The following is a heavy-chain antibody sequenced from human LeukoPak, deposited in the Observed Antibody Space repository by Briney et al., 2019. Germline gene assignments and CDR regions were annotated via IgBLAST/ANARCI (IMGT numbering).Heavy chain of an antibody. J-gene: IGHJ4*02. CDR2: INPNSGGT. D-gene: IGHD3-22*01. V-gene: IGHV1-2*02. CDR3: ARDVRTYYYDSSGYGY. CDR1: GYTFTGYY. Sequence: ASVKVSCKASGYTFTGYYMHWVQQAPGQGLEWMGWINPNSGGTNYAQKFQGRVTMTRDTSISTAYMELSRLRSDDTAVYYCARDVRTYYYDSSGYGYWGQGTLVTVSS.